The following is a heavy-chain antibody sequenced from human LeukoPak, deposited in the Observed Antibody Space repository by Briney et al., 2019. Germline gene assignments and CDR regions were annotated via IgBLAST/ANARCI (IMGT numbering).Heavy chain of an antibody. J-gene: IGHJ3*02. D-gene: IGHD3-22*01. V-gene: IGHV3-30-3*01. CDR1: GFTFSSSV. Sequence: PGGSLRLSCATSGFTFSSSVMSWVRQAPGKGLEWVAVISYDGSNKYYADSVKGRFTISRDNSKNTLYLQMNSLRAEDTAVYYCARDLYDSSESAFDIWGQGTMVTVSS. CDR2: ISYDGSNK. CDR3: ARDLYDSSESAFDI.